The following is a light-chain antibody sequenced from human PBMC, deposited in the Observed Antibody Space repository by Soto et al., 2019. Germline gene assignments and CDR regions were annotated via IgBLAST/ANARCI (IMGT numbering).Light chain of an antibody. V-gene: IGKV1-6*01. CDR2: AAS. Sequence: AIQTTQSPSSLSASVGDRVTITCRASRDIKNNLGWYQQKPGKAPKLLIFAASTLQSGVPSRFSASGSGTDFTLAISSLQPEDFATYYCLQDYNYPWTFGQGTKVEI. J-gene: IGKJ1*01. CDR3: LQDYNYPWT. CDR1: RDIKNN.